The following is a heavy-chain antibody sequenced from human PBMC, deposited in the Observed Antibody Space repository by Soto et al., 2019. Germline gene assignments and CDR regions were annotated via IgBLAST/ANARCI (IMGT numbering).Heavy chain of an antibody. Sequence: SETLSLTCTVSGGSISSYYWSWIRQPPGKGLEWIGYIYYSGSTNYNPSLKSRVTISVDTSKNQFSLKLSSVTAADTAVYYCARDFFAPVDIVATTFVGDYWGQGTLVTVSS. CDR1: GGSISSYY. V-gene: IGHV4-59*01. J-gene: IGHJ4*02. D-gene: IGHD5-12*01. CDR2: IYYSGST. CDR3: ARDFFAPVDIVATTFVGDY.